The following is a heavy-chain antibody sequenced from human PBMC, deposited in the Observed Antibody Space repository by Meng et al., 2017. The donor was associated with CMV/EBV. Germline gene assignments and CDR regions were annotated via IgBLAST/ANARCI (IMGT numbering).Heavy chain of an antibody. J-gene: IGHJ3*02. CDR2: IYSGGST. Sequence: GGSLRLSCAASGFTVSSNYMSWVRQAPGKGLEWVSVIYSGGSTYYADSVKGRFTISRDNSKNTLYLQMNSLRAEDTAVYYCARDQPGDGYNEGAFDIWGQGTRVTVSS. D-gene: IGHD5-24*01. V-gene: IGHV3-53*01. CDR1: GFTVSSNY. CDR3: ARDQPGDGYNEGAFDI.